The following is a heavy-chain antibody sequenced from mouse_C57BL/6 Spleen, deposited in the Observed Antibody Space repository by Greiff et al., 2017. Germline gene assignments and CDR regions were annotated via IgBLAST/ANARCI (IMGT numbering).Heavy chain of an antibody. CDR3: ARTYDWDDAMDY. CDR1: GFTFSDYG. Sequence: EVKLMESGGGLVKPGGSLKLTCAASGFTFSDYGMHWVRQAPEKGLEWVAYISSGSSTIYYADTVKGRFTISRDNAKNTLFLQMTSLRSEDTAMYYCARTYDWDDAMDYWGQGTSVTVSS. J-gene: IGHJ4*01. V-gene: IGHV5-17*01. D-gene: IGHD4-1*01. CDR2: ISSGSSTI.